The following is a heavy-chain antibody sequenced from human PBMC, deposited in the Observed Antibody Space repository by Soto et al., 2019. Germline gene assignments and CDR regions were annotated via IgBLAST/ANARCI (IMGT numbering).Heavy chain of an antibody. V-gene: IGHV3-33*01. CDR1: GFSFSSYG. J-gene: IGHJ4*02. CDR2: IWSDGNNK. CDR3: ARVFDTYYFDS. D-gene: IGHD3-9*01. Sequence: QVQLVESGGGVVQPGRSLRLSCAASGFSFSSYGMHWVRQAPGKGLEWVAVIWSDGNNKYYADSVKGRFTIARDNSKKTLYLQMNSLRGEDTAVYYCARVFDTYYFDSWGQGNMVTVSS.